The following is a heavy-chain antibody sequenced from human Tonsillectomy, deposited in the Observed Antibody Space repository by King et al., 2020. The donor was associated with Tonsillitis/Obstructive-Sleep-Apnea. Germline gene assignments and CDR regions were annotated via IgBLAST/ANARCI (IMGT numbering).Heavy chain of an antibody. J-gene: IGHJ4*02. CDR2: IYTGDSDT. V-gene: IGHV5-51*01. D-gene: IGHD6-13*01. Sequence: QLVQSGAEVKKPGESLKISCKGSGYSFTNYWSGGVLQMPGKGLEWMGNIYTGDSDTGYSPSFQGQVTTSAGKSISTAYLQWSSLKASDTAMYYCARLNPSSWSLDYWGQGTLVTVSS. CDR1: GYSFTNYW. CDR3: ARLNPSSWSLDY.